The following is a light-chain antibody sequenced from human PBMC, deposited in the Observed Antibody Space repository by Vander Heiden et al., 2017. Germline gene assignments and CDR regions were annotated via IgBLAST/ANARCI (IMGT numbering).Light chain of an antibody. CDR3: QQRSNWPPVFT. J-gene: IGKJ3*01. Sequence: EIVLTQSPATLSLSPGERATLSCRASQSVSSYLAWYQQKPDQAPRLLIYDASNRATGIPARFSGSGSGTDFTLTISSLEPEDFAVYYCQQRSNWPPVFTFGHGTKVDIK. V-gene: IGKV3-11*01. CDR2: DAS. CDR1: QSVSSY.